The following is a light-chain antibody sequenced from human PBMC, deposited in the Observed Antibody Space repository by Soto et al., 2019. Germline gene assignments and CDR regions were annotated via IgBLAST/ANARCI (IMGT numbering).Light chain of an antibody. J-gene: IGLJ2*01. Sequence: QSVLTQSPSASASLGASVKLTCTLSSGHSSYAIAWHQQQPEKGPRYLMKLNSDGSHSKGDGIPDRFSGSSSGAERYLTISSIQSEDESDYSCTIGGTGGVFGGGTKVTVL. CDR1: SGHSSYA. CDR3: TIGGTGGV. V-gene: IGLV4-69*01. CDR2: LNSDGSH.